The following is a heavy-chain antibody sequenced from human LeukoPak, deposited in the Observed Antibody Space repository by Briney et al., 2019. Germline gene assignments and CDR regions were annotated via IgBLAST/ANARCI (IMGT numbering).Heavy chain of an antibody. CDR2: ISSSGSTI. D-gene: IGHD3-10*01. CDR1: GFTLSDYY. CDR3: ARDGGPTMVRGVIIFG. V-gene: IGHV3-11*01. J-gene: IGHJ4*02. Sequence: GGSLRLSCAASGFTLSDYYMSWIRQAPGKGLEWVSYISSSGSTIYYADSVKGRFTISRDNAKNSLYLQMNSLRAEDTAVYYCARDGGPTMVRGVIIFGWGQGTLVTVSS.